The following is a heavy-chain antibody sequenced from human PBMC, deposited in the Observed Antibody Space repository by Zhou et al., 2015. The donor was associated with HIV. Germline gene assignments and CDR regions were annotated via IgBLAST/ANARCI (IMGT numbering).Heavy chain of an antibody. Sequence: QVQLVQSGAEVKKPGSSVKVSCKASGGTFSSYTISWVRQAPGQGLEWMGRIIPILGIANYAQKFQGRVTITADKSTSTAYMELSSLRSEDTAVYYCAREGPYGSGSYGMDVWGQGTTVTVSS. V-gene: IGHV1-69*08. CDR1: GGTFSSYT. J-gene: IGHJ6*02. D-gene: IGHD3-10*01. CDR2: IIPILGIA. CDR3: AREGPYGSGSYGMDV.